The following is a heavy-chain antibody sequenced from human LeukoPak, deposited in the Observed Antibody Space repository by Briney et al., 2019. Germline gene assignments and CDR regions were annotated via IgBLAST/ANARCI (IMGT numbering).Heavy chain of an antibody. D-gene: IGHD3-10*01. J-gene: IGHJ3*02. CDR3: ARDITMVRGVMDI. CDR1: GFTFSSYA. Sequence: GGSLRLSCAASGFTFSSYAMSWVRQAPGKGLEWVSAISGSGGSTYYADSVKGRFTISRDNSKRTPSLQMNSLRPEDTAVYYCARDITMVRGVMDIWGQGTKVTVST. V-gene: IGHV3-23*01. CDR2: ISGSGGST.